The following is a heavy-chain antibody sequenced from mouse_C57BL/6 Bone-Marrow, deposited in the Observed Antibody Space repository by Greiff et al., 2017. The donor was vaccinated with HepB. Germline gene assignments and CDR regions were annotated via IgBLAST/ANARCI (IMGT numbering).Heavy chain of an antibody. D-gene: IGHD2-5*01. J-gene: IGHJ3*01. CDR3: ARYSNQT. CDR1: GYTFTDYY. CDR2: INPNNGGT. V-gene: IGHV1-26*01. Sequence: EVQLQQSGPELVKPGASVKISCKASGYTFTDYYMNWVKQSHGKSLEWIGDINPNNGGTSYNQKFKGKATLTVDKSSSTAYMELRSLTSEDSAVYYCARYSNQTWGQGTLVTVSA.